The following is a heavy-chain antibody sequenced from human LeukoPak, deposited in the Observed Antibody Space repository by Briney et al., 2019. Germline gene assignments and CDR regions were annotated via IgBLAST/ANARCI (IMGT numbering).Heavy chain of an antibody. CDR1: GYTLTELS. CDR3: ATETTVVTHDAFDI. D-gene: IGHD4-23*01. CDR2: FDPEDGET. V-gene: IGHV1-24*01. Sequence: ASVKVSCKVSGYTLTELSMHWVRQAPGKGLEWMGGFDPEDGETIYAQKFQGRVTMTEDTSTDTAYMELSSLRSEDTAVYYCATETTVVTHDAFDIWGQETMVTISS. J-gene: IGHJ3*02.